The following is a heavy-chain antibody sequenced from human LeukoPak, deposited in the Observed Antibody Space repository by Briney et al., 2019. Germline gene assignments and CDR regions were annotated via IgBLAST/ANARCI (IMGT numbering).Heavy chain of an antibody. D-gene: IGHD5-18*01. V-gene: IGHV4-59*08. CDR1: GGSISSYY. J-gene: IGHJ4*02. CDR3: ARHSRIVDTAMAPDY. CDR2: IYYSGRT. Sequence: SETLSLTCSVSGGSISSYYWSWIRQPPGKGLEWIGYIYYSGRTSYNPSLKSRVTISVDTSKNQFSLKLSSVTAADTAVYYCARHSRIVDTAMAPDYWGQGTLVIVSS.